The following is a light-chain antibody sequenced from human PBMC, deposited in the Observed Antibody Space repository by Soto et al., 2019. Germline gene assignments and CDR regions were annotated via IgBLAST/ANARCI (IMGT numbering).Light chain of an antibody. V-gene: IGKV1-17*01. CDR3: LQQSSYPQS. Sequence: DIQMTQSPSSLSASVGDRVTIICRASQGIGNYVGWYQQKPGKAPKRLIYAASILESGVPPRFSGSGSGTEFTLTISTLQPEDFAVYYCLQQSSYPQSFGGGTTLEIK. J-gene: IGKJ4*01. CDR2: AAS. CDR1: QGIGNY.